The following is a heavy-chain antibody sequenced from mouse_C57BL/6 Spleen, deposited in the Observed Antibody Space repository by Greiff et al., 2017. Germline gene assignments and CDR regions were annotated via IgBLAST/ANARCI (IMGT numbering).Heavy chain of an antibody. CDR3: ARDYGSSQPWYFDV. Sequence: EVKLVESGGGLVQPGGSLKLSCAVSGFTFSSYAMTWVRQTPGTRLEWVATISDGGSYTYYPDNVKGRFSISRDNAKNNLYLQMSHLKSEDTAMYYCARDYGSSQPWYFDVWGTGVTVT. CDR2: ISDGGSYT. CDR1: GFTFSSYA. V-gene: IGHV5-4*01. D-gene: IGHD1-1*01. J-gene: IGHJ1*03.